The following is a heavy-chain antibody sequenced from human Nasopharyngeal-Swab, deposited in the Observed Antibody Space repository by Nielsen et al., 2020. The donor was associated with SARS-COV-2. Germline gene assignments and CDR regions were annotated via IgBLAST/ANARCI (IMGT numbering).Heavy chain of an antibody. Sequence: GESLKISCAASGFTVSSNYMSWVRQAPGKGLEWVAVIWYDGSNKYYADSVKGRFTISRDNSKNTLYLQMNSLRAEDTAVYYCARSMVRGVKGPFDPWGQGTLVTVSS. V-gene: IGHV3-33*08. J-gene: IGHJ5*02. D-gene: IGHD3-10*01. CDR2: IWYDGSNK. CDR3: ARSMVRGVKGPFDP. CDR1: GFTVSSNY.